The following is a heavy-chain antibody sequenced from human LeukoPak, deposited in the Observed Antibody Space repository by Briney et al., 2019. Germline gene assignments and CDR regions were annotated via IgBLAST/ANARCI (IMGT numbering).Heavy chain of an antibody. CDR1: GGSISSYY. CDR2: IYYSGST. D-gene: IGHD6-13*01. V-gene: IGHV4-59*01. Sequence: SETLSLTCTVSGGSISSYYWSWIRQPPGKGLEWIGYIYYSGSTNYNPSLKNRVTISVDTSKNQFSLKLSSVTAADTAVYYCARDQLAAGYYYYGMDVWGQGTTVTVSS. J-gene: IGHJ6*02. CDR3: ARDQLAAGYYYYGMDV.